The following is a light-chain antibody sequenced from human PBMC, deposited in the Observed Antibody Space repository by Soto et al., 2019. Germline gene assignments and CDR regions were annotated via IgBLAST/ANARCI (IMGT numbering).Light chain of an antibody. CDR3: SSFTSSTTYV. J-gene: IGLJ1*01. V-gene: IGLV2-14*01. CDR1: SSDVGGYNN. Sequence: QSALTQPASVSGSPGQAITISCTGTSSDVGGYNNVCWYQQHPGKAPKLIIYDVSNRPSGVFNRFSGSKSGNTASLTISGLQAEDEADHYCSSFTSSTTYVFGTGTKLTVL. CDR2: DVS.